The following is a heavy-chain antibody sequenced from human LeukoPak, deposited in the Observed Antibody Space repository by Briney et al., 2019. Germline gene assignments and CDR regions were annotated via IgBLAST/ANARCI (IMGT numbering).Heavy chain of an antibody. Sequence: PGGSLRLSCAASGFTFSSYWMHWVRQGPGKGLVWVSRFLSDGSRTTYADSVKGRFTISGDNAKNTLYLQMNSLRAEDTAVYYCARVGDYGSGFDFWGHGTLVTVSS. D-gene: IGHD3-10*01. CDR2: FLSDGSRT. V-gene: IGHV3-74*01. J-gene: IGHJ4*01. CDR1: GFTFSSYW. CDR3: ARVGDYGSGFDF.